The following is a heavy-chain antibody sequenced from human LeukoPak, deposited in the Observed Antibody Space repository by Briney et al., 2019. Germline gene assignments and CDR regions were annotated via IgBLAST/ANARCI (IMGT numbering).Heavy chain of an antibody. D-gene: IGHD3-10*01. CDR1: GFSFSSYA. Sequence: GGSLRLSCAASGFSFSSYAMNWVRQAPGKGLEWVSIIFGNGDTTYYADSVKGRFTVSRDNSKNTLFLHMNSLRAEDTAVYSCAKGYYGSGSYGWFDYWGQGTLVTVSS. J-gene: IGHJ4*02. CDR2: IFGNGDTT. V-gene: IGHV3-23*01. CDR3: AKGYYGSGSYGWFDY.